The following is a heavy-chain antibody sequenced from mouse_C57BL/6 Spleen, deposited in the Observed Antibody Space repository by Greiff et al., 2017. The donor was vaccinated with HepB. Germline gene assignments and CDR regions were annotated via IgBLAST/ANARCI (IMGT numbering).Heavy chain of an antibody. Sequence: EVKLMESGGGLVKPGGSLKLSCVASGFTFSDYGMHWVRQAPEKGLEWVAYISSGSSTIYYADTVKGRFTISRDKAKNTLFLQMTSLRSEDTAMYYCARGDWAYWGQGPTLTVSS. D-gene: IGHD4-1*01. V-gene: IGHV5-17*01. CDR2: ISSGSSTI. J-gene: IGHJ2*01. CDR3: ARGDWAY. CDR1: GFTFSDYG.